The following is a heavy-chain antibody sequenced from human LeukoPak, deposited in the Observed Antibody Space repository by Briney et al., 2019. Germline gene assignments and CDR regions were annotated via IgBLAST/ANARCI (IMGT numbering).Heavy chain of an antibody. CDR1: GLTFSAYA. Sequence: GGSLRPSCALSGLTFSAYAMSWVRQAPGKGLEWVSAMIGSGGMTYYADSVKGRFSISRDNSKNTLHLQMNSLRAEDTAVYYCAKGAMPYYDGSGYNYFDYWGQGTPVTVSS. J-gene: IGHJ4*02. D-gene: IGHD3-22*01. CDR3: AKGAMPYYDGSGYNYFDY. CDR2: MIGSGGMT. V-gene: IGHV3-23*01.